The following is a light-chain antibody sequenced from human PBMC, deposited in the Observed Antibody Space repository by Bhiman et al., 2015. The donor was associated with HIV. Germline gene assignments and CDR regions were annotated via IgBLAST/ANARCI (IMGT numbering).Light chain of an antibody. CDR2: SNN. Sequence: SILTQPRSASGTPGQRVTISCSGSSSNIGSNTGNWYQQVPGTAPKLLIYSNNERPSGVPDRFSGSKSGTSASLTISGLQAVDEGDYYCCSYVGSSTYVVFGGGTKLSVL. J-gene: IGLJ2*01. V-gene: IGLV1-44*01. CDR1: SSNIGSNT. CDR3: CSYVGSSTYVV.